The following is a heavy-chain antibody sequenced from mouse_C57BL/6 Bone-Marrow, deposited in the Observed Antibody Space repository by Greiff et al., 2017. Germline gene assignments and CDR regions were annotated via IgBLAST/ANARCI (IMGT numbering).Heavy chain of an antibody. CDR2: IYPRDGST. CDR3: ASPIYYYGSSALFDY. CDR1: GYTFTDHT. Sequence: VQLQQSDAELVKPGASVKISCKVSGYTFTDHTIHWMKQRPEQGLEWIGYIYPRDGSTKYNEKFKGKATLTADKSSSTAYMQLNSLTSEDSAVYFCASPIYYYGSSALFDYWGQGTTLTVSS. D-gene: IGHD1-1*01. V-gene: IGHV1-78*01. J-gene: IGHJ2*01.